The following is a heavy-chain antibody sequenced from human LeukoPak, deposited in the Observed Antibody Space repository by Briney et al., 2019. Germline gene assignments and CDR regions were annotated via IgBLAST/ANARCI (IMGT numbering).Heavy chain of an antibody. CDR1: GGSFSGYY. CDR3: ARGANFYYYGMDV. CDR2: INHSGST. V-gene: IGHV4-34*01. D-gene: IGHD2-15*01. J-gene: IGHJ6*02. Sequence: SETLSLTCAVYGGSFSGYYWSWIRQPPGKGLEWIGEINHSGSTNYNPSLKSRVTISEDTSKNQFSLKLSSVTAADTAVYYCARGANFYYYGMDVWGQGTTVTVSS.